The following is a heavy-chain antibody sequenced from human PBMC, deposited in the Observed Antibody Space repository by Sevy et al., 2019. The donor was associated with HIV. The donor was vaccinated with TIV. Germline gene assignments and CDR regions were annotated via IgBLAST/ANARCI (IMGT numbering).Heavy chain of an antibody. CDR3: TRGLTGYSSSLPGDYYYYYGMDV. J-gene: IGHJ6*02. CDR2: IRSKAYGGTT. Sequence: GGSLRLSCTASGFTFGDYAMSWFRQAPGKGLEWVGFIRSKAYGGTTEYAASVKGRFTISRDDSKSIAYLQMNSLKTEYTAVYYCTRGLTGYSSSLPGDYYYYYGMDVWGQGTTVTVSS. D-gene: IGHD6-13*01. CDR1: GFTFGDYA. V-gene: IGHV3-49*03.